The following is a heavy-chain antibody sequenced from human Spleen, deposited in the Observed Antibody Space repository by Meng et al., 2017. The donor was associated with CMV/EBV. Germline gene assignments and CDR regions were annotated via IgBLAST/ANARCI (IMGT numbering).Heavy chain of an antibody. CDR1: GFTVSSNY. CDR2: IYSGGST. V-gene: IGHV3-66*02. J-gene: IGHJ6*02. CDR3: ARPSHSTVTTTYFYGMDV. Sequence: GGSLRLSCAASGFTVSSNYMSWVRQAPGKGLEWVSVIYSGGSTYYADSVEGRFTISRDNSNNTLDLNMDSLRVEDTAVYYCARPSHSTVTTTYFYGMDVWGQGTTVTVSS. D-gene: IGHD4-11*01.